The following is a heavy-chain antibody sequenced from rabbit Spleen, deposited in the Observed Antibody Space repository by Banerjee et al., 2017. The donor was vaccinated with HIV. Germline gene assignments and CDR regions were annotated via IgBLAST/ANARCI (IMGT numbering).Heavy chain of an antibody. J-gene: IGHJ4*01. CDR1: GFSFSDSDV. CDR2: INAATGNP. Sequence: QQQLVESGGGLVQPEGSLTLTCKASGFSFSDSDVMCWVRQAPGKGLEWIGCINAATGNPVYATWAKGRFTISKTSSTTVTLRMTSLTAADRATYFCARDLVGVIGWNFCLWGPGTLVTVS. V-gene: IGHV1S45*01. D-gene: IGHD1-1*01. CDR3: ARDLVGVIGWNFCL.